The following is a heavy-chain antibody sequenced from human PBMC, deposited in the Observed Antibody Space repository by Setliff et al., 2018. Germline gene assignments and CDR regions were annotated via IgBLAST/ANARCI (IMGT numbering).Heavy chain of an antibody. D-gene: IGHD3-22*01. Sequence: ASVKVSCKASGYTFTDYAMHWVRQAPGQRLEWMGWINPGNGNTKYSQKFQGRVTITRDTSASTAYMELSSLRSEDTAVYYCARDKGYDSSGYYFYYYYYMDVWGKGTTVTVFS. J-gene: IGHJ6*03. CDR1: GYTFTDYA. CDR3: ARDKGYDSSGYYFYYYYYMDV. CDR2: INPGNGNT. V-gene: IGHV1-3*01.